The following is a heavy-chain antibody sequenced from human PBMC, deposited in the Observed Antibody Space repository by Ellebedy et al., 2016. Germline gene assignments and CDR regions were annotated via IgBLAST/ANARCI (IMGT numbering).Heavy chain of an antibody. V-gene: IGHV1-69*13. D-gene: IGHD1-26*01. CDR3: ARDPRGQWEPPVV. CDR1: GYTFTSYA. J-gene: IGHJ6*04. CDR2: IIPIFGTA. Sequence: SVKVSXXASGYTFTSYAITWVRQAPGHGLEWMGRIIPIFGTANYAQKFQGRVTITADESTSTAYMELSSLRSEDTAVYYCARDPRGQWEPPVVWGKGTTVTVSS.